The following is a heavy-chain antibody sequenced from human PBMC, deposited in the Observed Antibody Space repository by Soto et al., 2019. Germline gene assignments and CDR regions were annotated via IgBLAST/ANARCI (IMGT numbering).Heavy chain of an antibody. D-gene: IGHD2-2*01. CDR1: GGSISSSSYY. CDR2: IYYSGST. V-gene: IGHV4-39*01. CDR3: ARRLRGYCSSTSCYGDLDY. Sequence: SETLSLTCTVSGGSISSSSYYWGWIRQPPGKGLEWIGSIYYSGSTYYNPSLKSRVTISVDTSKNQFSLKLSSVTAADTAVYYCARRLRGYCSSTSCYGDLDYWGQGTLVTVSS. J-gene: IGHJ4*02.